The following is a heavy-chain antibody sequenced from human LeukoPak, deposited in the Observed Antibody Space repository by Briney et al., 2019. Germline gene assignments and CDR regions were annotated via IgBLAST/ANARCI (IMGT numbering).Heavy chain of an antibody. CDR2: IYYSGST. D-gene: IGHD2-15*01. Sequence: SETLSLTCTVSGGSISSSSYYWGWIRQPPGKGLEWIGSIYYSGSTYYNPSLKSRVTISVDTSKNQFSLKLSSVTAADTAVYYCARGGGYCSGGSCYLDYWGRGTLVTVSS. V-gene: IGHV4-39*07. CDR1: GGSISSSSYY. J-gene: IGHJ4*02. CDR3: ARGGGYCSGGSCYLDY.